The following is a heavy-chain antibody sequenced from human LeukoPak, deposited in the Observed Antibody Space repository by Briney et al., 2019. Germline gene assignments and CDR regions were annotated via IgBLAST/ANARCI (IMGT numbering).Heavy chain of an antibody. V-gene: IGHV3-23*01. CDR3: AKRGAEVGTTVAPGDY. Sequence: SGGSLRLSCAASGFTLSSYAMNWVRQAPGKGLEWVSAISGNGNAYYADSVKGRFTISRDNSKNTLYLQMNSLRAEDTAVYYCAKRGAEVGTTVAPGDYWGQGTLLTVSS. CDR2: ISGNGNA. J-gene: IGHJ4*02. CDR1: GFTLSSYA. D-gene: IGHD1-26*01.